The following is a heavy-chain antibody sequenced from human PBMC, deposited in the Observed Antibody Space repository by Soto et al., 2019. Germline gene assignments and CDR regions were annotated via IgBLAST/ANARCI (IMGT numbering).Heavy chain of an antibody. J-gene: IGHJ4*02. V-gene: IGHV1-18*01. D-gene: IGHD6-13*01. CDR2: ISAYNGKT. CDR3: ARGPVPYSSSWYRFYFDY. Sequence: ASVKVSCKASGYTFTSYGISWVRQAPGQGLEWMGWISAYNGKTNYAQKIQGRVTMTTDTSTSTAYMELRSLRSDDTAVYYCARGPVPYSSSWYRFYFDYWGQGTLVTVSS. CDR1: GYTFTSYG.